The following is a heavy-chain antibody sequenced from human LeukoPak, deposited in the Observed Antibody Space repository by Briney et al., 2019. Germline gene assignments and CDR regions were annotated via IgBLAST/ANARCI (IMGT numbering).Heavy chain of an antibody. CDR2: INPNSGAT. V-gene: IGHV1-2*02. D-gene: IGHD4-17*01. J-gene: IGHJ4*02. Sequence: GASVKVSCKASGYTFTDYYIQWVRQAPGQGLGWVGRINPNSGATTYAQQFQGRVTMTRDTSITTAYMEVSRLTSDDTAVYYCATETTGTPRGVYWGLGTLVTVSS. CDR3: ATETTGTPRGVY. CDR1: GYTFTDYY.